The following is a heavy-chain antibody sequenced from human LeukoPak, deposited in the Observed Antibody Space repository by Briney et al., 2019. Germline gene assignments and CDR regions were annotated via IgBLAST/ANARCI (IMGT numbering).Heavy chain of an antibody. J-gene: IGHJ4*02. CDR3: ARSSYYYDSSGYYSYYFDY. Sequence: SISSIVSAGSISSYYWSWIRQPPGKGLEWIGYIYYTGSTNYNPSLKSRVTISVDTSKNQFSLKLRSVTAADTAVYYCARSSYYYDSSGYYSYYFDYWGQGTLVTVSS. CDR1: AGSISSYY. D-gene: IGHD3-22*01. CDR2: IYYTGST. V-gene: IGHV4-59*01.